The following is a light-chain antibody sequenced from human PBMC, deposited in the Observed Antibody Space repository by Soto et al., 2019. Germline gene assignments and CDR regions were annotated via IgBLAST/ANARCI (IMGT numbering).Light chain of an antibody. CDR3: QQFCNSPVT. CDR1: QDISNS. J-gene: IGKJ1*01. V-gene: IGKV1-NL1*01. Sequence: DIEMTQSPATLSASKGNRATISCRASQDISNSLIWYQHKSGQAPKLLIYDVSERDTGIPARFSGSGSGTDFTLTISYLESEDFGVYYCQQFCNSPVTFGQGTKVDI. CDR2: DVS.